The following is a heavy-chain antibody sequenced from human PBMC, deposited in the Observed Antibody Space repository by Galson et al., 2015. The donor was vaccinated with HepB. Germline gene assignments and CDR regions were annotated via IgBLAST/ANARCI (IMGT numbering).Heavy chain of an antibody. CDR1: GFNVSSNY. CDR3: ARGILAPISDAFDI. Sequence: SLRLSCAASGFNVSSNYMSWVRQAPGKGLEWVSLVYSGGSTYYADSVKGRFTISRDNSKSTLYLQMNSLRADDAAVYYCARGILAPISDAFDIWGQGTMVTVSS. CDR2: VYSGGST. D-gene: IGHD2-15*01. J-gene: IGHJ3*02. V-gene: IGHV3-53*01.